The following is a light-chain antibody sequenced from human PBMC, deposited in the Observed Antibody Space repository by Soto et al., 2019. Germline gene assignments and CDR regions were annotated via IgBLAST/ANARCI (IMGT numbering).Light chain of an antibody. Sequence: QSVLTQPASVSGSPGQSITISCTATRRDVGGYNYVSWYQQYPGKSPKLLIYEVTHRPSGVSNRFSGSKSGNTASLTISGLQAEDEADYYCSSYTISNTLPFVFGTGTKVTVL. CDR3: SSYTISNTLPFV. CDR1: RRDVGGYNY. V-gene: IGLV2-14*01. CDR2: EVT. J-gene: IGLJ1*01.